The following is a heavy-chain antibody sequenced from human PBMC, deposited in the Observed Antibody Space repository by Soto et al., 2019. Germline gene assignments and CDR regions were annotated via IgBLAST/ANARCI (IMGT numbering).Heavy chain of an antibody. J-gene: IGHJ4*02. CDR1: VSTFTGYA. V-gene: IGHV1-18*01. D-gene: IGHD6-25*01. CDR2: IIFDSGNT. CDR3: ARDQSRYSGYPFDY. Sequence: ASVKVSCQASVSTFTGYAISWVRQAPGQGLEWMGWIIFDSGNTKYVQKLQDRVTMTTDTSTSTAYMELRSLRSDDTAVYYCARDQSRYSGYPFDYWGQGKMVTVSS.